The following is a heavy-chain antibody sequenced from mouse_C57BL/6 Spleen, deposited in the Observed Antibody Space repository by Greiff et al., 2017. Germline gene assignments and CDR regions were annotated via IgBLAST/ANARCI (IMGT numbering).Heavy chain of an antibody. CDR1: GFNIKDYY. CDR2: IDPEDGDT. D-gene: IGHD1-1*01. CDR3: TTDYYGSSFAY. Sequence: VQLQQSGAELVRPGASVKLSCTASGFNIKDYYMHWVKQRPEQGLEWIGRIDPEDGDTEYAPKFQGKATMTADTSSNTAYLQPSSLTSEDTAVYYCTTDYYGSSFAYWGQGTLVTVSA. V-gene: IGHV14-1*01. J-gene: IGHJ3*01.